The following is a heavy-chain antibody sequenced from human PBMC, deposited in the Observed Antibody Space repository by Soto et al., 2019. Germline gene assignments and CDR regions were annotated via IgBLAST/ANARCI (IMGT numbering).Heavy chain of an antibody. Sequence: QLQLQESGPGLVKPSETLSLTCTVSGASLNRSNYYWGWIRQPPGKGLEWIGSIYYSGTTYNNPSLKSRVTMSVDTSKNQFSLNLSSVTAADTAVYYCARRGYCSGPRCYRAFDVWGQGTVVIVSS. D-gene: IGHD2-2*01. J-gene: IGHJ3*01. CDR3: ARRGYCSGPRCYRAFDV. CDR2: IYYSGTT. V-gene: IGHV4-39*01. CDR1: GASLNRSNYY.